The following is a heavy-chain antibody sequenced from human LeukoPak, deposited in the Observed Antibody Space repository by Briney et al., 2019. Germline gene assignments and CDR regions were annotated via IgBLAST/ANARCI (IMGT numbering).Heavy chain of an antibody. D-gene: IGHD3-22*01. CDR2: VNPNDGAR. CDR3: ARGLYYYDRSTYDDFDY. J-gene: IGHJ4*02. V-gene: IGHV1-46*01. CDR1: GYPFSTYC. Sequence: ASVKVSFTASGYPFSTYCLHWVRQAPGQGLEWMGFVNPNDGARIYAQKFQGRITMTRDTSTNAVFTELSSLRSEDTAVYYCARGLYYYDRSTYDDFDYWGQGTLVTVSS.